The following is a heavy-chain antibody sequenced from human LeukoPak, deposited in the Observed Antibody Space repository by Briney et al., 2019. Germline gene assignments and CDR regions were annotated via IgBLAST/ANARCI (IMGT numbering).Heavy chain of an antibody. V-gene: IGHV4-39*07. D-gene: IGHD4-17*01. CDR3: AISEYTVTTVFDY. CDR2: IYYSGST. CDR1: GGSISSSSYY. Sequence: SETLSLTCTVSGGSISSSSYYWGWIRQPPGTGLEWIGSIYYSGSTYYNPSLKSRVTIPVDTSKNQFSLKLSSVTAADTAAYYCAISEYTVTTVFDYWGQGTLVTVSS. J-gene: IGHJ4*02.